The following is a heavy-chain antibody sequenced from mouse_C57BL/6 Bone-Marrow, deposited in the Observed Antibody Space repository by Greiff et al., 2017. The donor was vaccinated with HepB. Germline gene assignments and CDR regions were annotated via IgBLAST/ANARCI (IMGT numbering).Heavy chain of an antibody. CDR2: IRNKANNNAT. CDR3: TRCYGSRVWFAY. V-gene: IGHV6-6*01. CDR1: GFTFSDAW. Sequence: EVNVVESGGGLVQPGGSMKFSCAASGFTFSDAWMDWVRQSPEKGLEWVAEIRNKANNNATYYAESVKGRFTISSYDSNSSVYLQMNSLRAEDTGIYYCTRCYGSRVWFAYWGQGTLVTVSA. J-gene: IGHJ3*01. D-gene: IGHD1-1*01.